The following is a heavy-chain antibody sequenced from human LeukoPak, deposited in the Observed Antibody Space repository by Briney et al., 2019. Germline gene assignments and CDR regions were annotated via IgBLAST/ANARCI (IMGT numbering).Heavy chain of an antibody. V-gene: IGHV5-51*01. J-gene: IGHJ5*02. D-gene: IGHD3-10*01. Sequence: GESLKISCKGSGYSFTSYWVGWVRQMPGKGLEWMEIIYPGDSDTRYSPSFQGQVTISADKSISTAYLQWSSLKASDTAMYYCARAYYYGSGTRANWFDPWGQGTLVTVSS. CDR2: IYPGDSDT. CDR3: ARAYYYGSGTRANWFDP. CDR1: GYSFTSYW.